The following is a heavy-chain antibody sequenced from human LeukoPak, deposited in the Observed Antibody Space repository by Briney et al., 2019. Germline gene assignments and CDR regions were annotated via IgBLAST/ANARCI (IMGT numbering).Heavy chain of an antibody. D-gene: IGHD4/OR15-4a*01. V-gene: IGHV1-18*01. CDR1: NYNFNSYG. J-gene: IGHJ4*02. Sequence: AASVKVSCKASNYNFNSYGISWVRQAPGQGLEWMGWISPYNGNTNYAQKVHDRFTMTADTSTNTVYMELRSLRSDDTAMYYCARKDYLMGFADYWGQGTLVTVSS. CDR2: ISPYNGNT. CDR3: ARKDYLMGFADY.